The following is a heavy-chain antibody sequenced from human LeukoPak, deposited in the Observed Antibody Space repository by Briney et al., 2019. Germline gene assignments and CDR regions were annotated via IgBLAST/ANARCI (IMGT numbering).Heavy chain of an antibody. V-gene: IGHV4-59*01. CDR1: GGSISSYY. D-gene: IGHD4-17*01. CDR3: ARAGAIATVTGMVFDY. Sequence: SETLSLTCTVSGGSISSYYWSWIRQPPGKGLAWIGYIYYSGSTNYNPSLKSRVTISVDTSKNQFSLKLSSVTAADTAVYYCARAGAIATVTGMVFDYWGQGTLVTVSS. J-gene: IGHJ4*02. CDR2: IYYSGST.